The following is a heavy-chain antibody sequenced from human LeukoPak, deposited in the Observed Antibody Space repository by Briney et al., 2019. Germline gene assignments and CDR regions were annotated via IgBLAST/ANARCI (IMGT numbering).Heavy chain of an antibody. CDR2: ISSSGSTI. Sequence: PGGSLRLSCAASGFTFTMFGMNWVRQAPGKGLEWVSYISSSGSTIYYADSVKGRFTISRDNAKNSLYLQMNSLRAEDTAVYYCARDLITMIVAVPPPYYYMDVWGKGTTVTVSS. J-gene: IGHJ6*03. CDR1: GFTFTMFG. D-gene: IGHD3-22*01. CDR3: ARDLITMIVAVPPPYYYMDV. V-gene: IGHV3-48*04.